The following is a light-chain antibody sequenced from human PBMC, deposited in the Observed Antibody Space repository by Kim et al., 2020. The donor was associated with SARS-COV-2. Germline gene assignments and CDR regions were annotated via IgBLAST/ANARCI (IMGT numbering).Light chain of an antibody. J-gene: IGLJ1*01. CDR2: GNS. V-gene: IGLV1-40*01. Sequence: PGHGVTTACTGSSSNIGAGYDVHWYQQLPGTAPKLLIYGNSNRPSGVPDRFSGSKSGTSASLAITGLQAEDEADYYCQSYDSSLYVFGTGTKVTVL. CDR3: QSYDSSLYV. CDR1: SSNIGAGYD.